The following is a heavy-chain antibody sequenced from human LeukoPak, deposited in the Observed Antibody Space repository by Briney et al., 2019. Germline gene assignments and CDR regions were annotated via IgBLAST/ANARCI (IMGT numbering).Heavy chain of an antibody. V-gene: IGHV7-4-1*02. Sequence: GASVKVSCKASGYTFTSYDINWVRQATGQGLEWMGWINTNTGNPTYAQGFTGRFVFSLDTSVSTAYLQISSLKAEDTAVYYCARDPAPRPGENYFDYWGQGTLVTVSS. CDR3: ARDPAPRPGENYFDY. CDR2: INTNTGNP. J-gene: IGHJ4*02. CDR1: GYTFTSYD. D-gene: IGHD3-10*01.